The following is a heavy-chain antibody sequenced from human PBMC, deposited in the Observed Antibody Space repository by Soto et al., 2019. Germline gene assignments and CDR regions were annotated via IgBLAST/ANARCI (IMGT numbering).Heavy chain of an antibody. CDR3: ARGIRDILTGYSQYYYYYMDV. CDR1: GGSISSSSYY. V-gene: IGHV4-39*01. CDR2: IYYSGST. J-gene: IGHJ6*03. D-gene: IGHD3-9*01. Sequence: SETLSLTCTVSGGSISSSSYYWGWIRQPPGKGLEWIGSIYYSGSTYYNPSLKSRVTISVDTSKNQFSLKLSSVTAADTAVYYCARGIRDILTGYSQYYYYYMDVWGKGTTVTVSS.